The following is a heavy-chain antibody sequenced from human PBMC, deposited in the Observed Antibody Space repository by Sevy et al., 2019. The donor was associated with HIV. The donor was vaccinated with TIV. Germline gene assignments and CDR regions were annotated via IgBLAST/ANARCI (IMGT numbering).Heavy chain of an antibody. CDR1: GVTFSSYW. V-gene: IGHV3-7*01. CDR2: IKQDGSEK. Sequence: VGSLRLSCAASGVTFSSYWMSWVRQAPGKGLEWVANIKQDGSEKYYVDSVKGRFTISRDNTKNSLYLQMNSLRAEDTAVYYCARGSDDFWSGYWPFDYWGQGTLVTVSS. J-gene: IGHJ4*02. CDR3: ARGSDDFWSGYWPFDY. D-gene: IGHD3-3*01.